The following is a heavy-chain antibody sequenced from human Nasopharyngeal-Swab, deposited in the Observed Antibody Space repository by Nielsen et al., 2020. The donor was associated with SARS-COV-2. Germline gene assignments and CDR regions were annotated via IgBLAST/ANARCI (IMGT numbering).Heavy chain of an antibody. Sequence: GESLKISCAASGFTFSSYAMHWVRQAPGKGLEWVAVISYDGSNKYYADSVKGRFTLSRDNSKNTLYLQMNSLRAEDTAVYYCARGTTVTYCDYWGQGTLVTVSS. J-gene: IGHJ4*02. CDR2: ISYDGSNK. CDR3: ARGTTVTYCDY. D-gene: IGHD4-17*01. CDR1: GFTFSSYA. V-gene: IGHV3-30*04.